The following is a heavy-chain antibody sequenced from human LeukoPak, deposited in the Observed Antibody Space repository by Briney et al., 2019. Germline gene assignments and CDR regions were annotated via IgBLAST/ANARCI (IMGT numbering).Heavy chain of an antibody. D-gene: IGHD5-24*01. CDR2: IIPMFGTA. CDR3: ARGGDGYNLDYHYYMDV. J-gene: IGHJ6*03. Sequence: ASVKVSCKASGGTFSSYAIRWVRQAPGQGLEWMGGIIPMFGTADYAQKLQGRVTITADKSTSTAYMELSSLRSEDTAVYYCARGGDGYNLDYHYYMDVWGKGTTVTVSS. CDR1: GGTFSSYA. V-gene: IGHV1-69*06.